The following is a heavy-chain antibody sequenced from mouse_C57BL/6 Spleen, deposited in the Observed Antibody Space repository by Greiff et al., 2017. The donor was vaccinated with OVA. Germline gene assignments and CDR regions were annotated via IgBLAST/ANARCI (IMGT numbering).Heavy chain of an antibody. V-gene: IGHV1-64*01. Sequence: QVQLKQPGAELVKPGASVKLSCKASGYTFTSYWMHWVKQRPGQGLEWIGMIHPNSGSTNYNEKFKSKATLTVDKSSSTAYMQLSSLTSEDSAVYYGARSYYGSSYWYFDVWGTGTTVTVSS. D-gene: IGHD1-1*01. CDR2: IHPNSGST. J-gene: IGHJ1*03. CDR1: GYTFTSYW. CDR3: ARSYYGSSYWYFDV.